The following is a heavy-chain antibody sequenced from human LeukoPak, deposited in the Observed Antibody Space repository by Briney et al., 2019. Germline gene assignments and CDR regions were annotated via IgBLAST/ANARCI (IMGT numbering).Heavy chain of an antibody. D-gene: IGHD3-16*02. Sequence: SETLSLTCAVYGGSFSGYYWSWIRQPPGKGLEWIGEINHSGSTNYNLSLKSRVTISVDTSKNQFSLKLSSVTAADTAVYYCARSMLYYDYVWGGYPRGPFDYWGQGTLVTVSS. CDR2: INHSGST. J-gene: IGHJ4*02. CDR3: ARSMLYYDYVWGGYPRGPFDY. V-gene: IGHV4-34*01. CDR1: GGSFSGYY.